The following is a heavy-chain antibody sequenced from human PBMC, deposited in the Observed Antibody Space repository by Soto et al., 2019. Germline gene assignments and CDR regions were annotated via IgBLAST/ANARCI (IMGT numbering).Heavy chain of an antibody. V-gene: IGHV4-59*08. D-gene: IGHD3-10*01. J-gene: IGHJ4*02. CDR1: GGSISGYY. CDR3: ARHNYGSGSTYFDY. CDR2: VYNGNT. Sequence: PSETLSLTCTISGGSISGYYWTWIRQSPGKGLEYIGYVYNGNTNYNPSLNSRVTISVDTSKNQFSLKLSSVTAADTAVYYCARHNYGSGSTYFDYWGQGTLVTVSS.